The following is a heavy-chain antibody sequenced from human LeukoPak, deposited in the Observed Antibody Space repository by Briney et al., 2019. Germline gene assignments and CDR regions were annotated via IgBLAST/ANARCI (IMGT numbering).Heavy chain of an antibody. CDR3: ARAGYSNRWDGVDY. V-gene: IGHV5-51*01. CDR2: IYPGDSDT. Sequence: GESLKISCKGSGYTFTNYWIGWVREMPGKGLEFMGIIYPGDSDTRYSPSFQGQATISVDKSINTAYLQWSSLKASDSAMYYCARAGYSNRWDGVDYWGQGTLVTVSS. CDR1: GYTFTNYW. D-gene: IGHD2/OR15-2a*01. J-gene: IGHJ4*02.